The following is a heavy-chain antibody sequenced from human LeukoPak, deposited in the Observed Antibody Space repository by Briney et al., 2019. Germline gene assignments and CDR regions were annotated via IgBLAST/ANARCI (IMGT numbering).Heavy chain of an antibody. D-gene: IGHD2-8*01. CDR3: ARGPLMVYGDWFDP. J-gene: IGHJ5*02. CDR1: GFTFSSYS. V-gene: IGHV3-21*01. CDR2: ISSSNSYI. Sequence: PGGSLRLSCAASGFTFSSYSMNWVRQAPGKGLEWVSSISSSNSYIYYADSVKGRFTISRDNAKNSLYLQMNSLRAEDTAVYYCARGPLMVYGDWFDPWGQGTLVTVSS.